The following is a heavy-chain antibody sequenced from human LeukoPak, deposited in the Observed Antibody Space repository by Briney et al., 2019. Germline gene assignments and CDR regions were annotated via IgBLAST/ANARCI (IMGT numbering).Heavy chain of an antibody. V-gene: IGHV1-69*04. CDR3: ARDKTEDGVSTGTLGY. Sequence: ASVKVSCKASGGTFSSYTISWVRQAPGQGLEWMGRIIPILGIANYAQKFQGRATITADKSTSTAYMELSSLRSEDTAVYYCARDKTEDGVSTGTLGYWGQGTLVAVSS. CDR2: IIPILGIA. CDR1: GGTFSSYT. J-gene: IGHJ4*02. D-gene: IGHD1-1*01.